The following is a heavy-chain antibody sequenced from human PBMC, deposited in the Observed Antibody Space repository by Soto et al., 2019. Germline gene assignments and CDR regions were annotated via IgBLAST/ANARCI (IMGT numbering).Heavy chain of an antibody. V-gene: IGHV3-7*01. CDR1: GFTFSSYW. CDR2: IKQDGSEK. Sequence: EVQLVESGGGLVQPGGSLRLSCAASGFTFSSYWMSWVRQAPGKGLEWVANIKQDGSEKYYVDSVKGRFTISRDNAKNSLYLQLNSLRAEDTAVYYWARGRWVREVMYFDYWGQGTLVTVSS. CDR3: ARGRWVREVMYFDY. D-gene: IGHD3-10*01. J-gene: IGHJ4*02.